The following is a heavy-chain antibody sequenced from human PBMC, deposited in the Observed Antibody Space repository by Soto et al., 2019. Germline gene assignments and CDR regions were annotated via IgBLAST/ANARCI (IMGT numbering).Heavy chain of an antibody. CDR2: MNPNSGNT. V-gene: IGHV1-8*01. CDR1: GYTFTSYD. D-gene: IGHD5-12*01. CDR3: ATDLGYSGYEVVDY. J-gene: IGHJ4*02. Sequence: ASVKVSCKASGYTFTSYDINWVRQATGQGLEWMGWMNPNSGNTGYAQKFQGRVTMTRNTSISTAYMELSSLRSEDTAVYYCATDLGYSGYEVVDYWGQGTLVTVSS.